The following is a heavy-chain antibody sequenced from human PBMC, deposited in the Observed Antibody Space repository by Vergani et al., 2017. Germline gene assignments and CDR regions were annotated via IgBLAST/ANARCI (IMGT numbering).Heavy chain of an antibody. D-gene: IGHD5-24*01. V-gene: IGHV3-48*01. Sequence: VQLVESGGGEVQPGGSLRLSCAASGFTFSSYSMNWIRQAPGKGLEWVSYISSSSSTIYYADSVKGRFSISRDNAKSSLFLQMDSLRAEDTAVYYCARDHRDYNNYPGTFDIWGQGSMVTVSS. CDR2: ISSSSSTI. CDR3: ARDHRDYNNYPGTFDI. J-gene: IGHJ3*02. CDR1: GFTFSSYS.